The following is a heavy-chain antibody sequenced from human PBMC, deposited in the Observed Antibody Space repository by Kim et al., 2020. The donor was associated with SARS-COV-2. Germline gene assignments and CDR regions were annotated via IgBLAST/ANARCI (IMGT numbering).Heavy chain of an antibody. CDR1: GFTFSSYW. CDR3: ARAHVFTFDY. CDR2: INQDGSHE. Sequence: GGSLRLSCVASGFTFSSYWMTWVRQAPGKWLEWVANINQDGSHEYYVDSLKGRFTISRANAKNSLYLQMNSLRAEDTAVYYCARAHVFTFDYSGQGTLVT. V-gene: IGHV3-7*01. J-gene: IGHJ4*02.